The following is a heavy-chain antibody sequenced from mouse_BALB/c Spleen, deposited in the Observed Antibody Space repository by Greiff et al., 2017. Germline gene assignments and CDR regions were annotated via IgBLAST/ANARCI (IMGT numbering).Heavy chain of an antibody. CDR1: GFTFTDYY. Sequence: EVQLVESGGGLVQPGGSLRLSCATSGFTFTDYYMSWVRQPPGKALEWLGFIRNKANGYTTEYSASVKGRFTISRDNARNILYLQMSSLRSEDTAMYYCARGKVIYYDYDGFAYWGQGTLVTVSA. D-gene: IGHD2-4*01. V-gene: IGHV7-3*02. J-gene: IGHJ3*01. CDR2: IRNKANGYTT. CDR3: ARGKVIYYDYDGFAY.